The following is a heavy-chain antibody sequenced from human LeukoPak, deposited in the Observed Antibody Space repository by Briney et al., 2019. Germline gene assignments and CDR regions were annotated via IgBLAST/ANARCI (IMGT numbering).Heavy chain of an antibody. Sequence: GGSLGLSCAASGFTVSSNFMTWLRQAPGKGLEWVSVIYSGGSTYYADSVMGRFTISRDKSKNTLYLQMNSLRAEDTAVYYCARQSSSTSGPGGYFDYWGQGTQVTVSS. CDR3: ARQSSSTSGPGGYFDY. V-gene: IGHV3-66*04. J-gene: IGHJ4*02. CDR2: IYSGGST. D-gene: IGHD3-10*01. CDR1: GFTVSSNF.